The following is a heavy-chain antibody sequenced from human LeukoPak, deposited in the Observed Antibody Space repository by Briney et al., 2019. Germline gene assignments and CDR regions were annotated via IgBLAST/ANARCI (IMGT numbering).Heavy chain of an antibody. Sequence: ASVKVSCKVSGYTLTELSMHWVRQAPGKGLEWMGGFDPEDGETIYAQKFQGRVAMTEDTSTDTAYMELSSLRSEDTAVYYCATGSGINSLPYDFWSGYFDYWGQGTLVTVSS. V-gene: IGHV1-24*01. D-gene: IGHD3-3*01. CDR2: FDPEDGET. J-gene: IGHJ4*02. CDR1: GYTLTELS. CDR3: ATGSGINSLPYDFWSGYFDY.